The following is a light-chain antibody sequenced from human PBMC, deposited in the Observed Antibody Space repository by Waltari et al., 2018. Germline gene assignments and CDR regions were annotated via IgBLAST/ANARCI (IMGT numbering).Light chain of an antibody. V-gene: IGLV2-23*02. Sequence: QSALTQPASVSGSPGQSITISCTGTSSAVGNSYRVSWYQQHPGKAPKLMIYEVTNRPSGVSPRFAGSKSGRTASLTISGLQTGDEADYDSCSSTYNGRWVFGGGTKLTVL. CDR2: EVT. J-gene: IGLJ3*02. CDR1: SSAVGNSYR. CDR3: CSSTYNGRWV.